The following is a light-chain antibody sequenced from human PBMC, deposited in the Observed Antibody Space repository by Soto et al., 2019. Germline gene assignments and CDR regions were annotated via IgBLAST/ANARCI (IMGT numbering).Light chain of an antibody. J-gene: IGLJ1*01. CDR2: EGS. Sequence: QSALTQPASVSGSPGQSITISCTGTSSDVGSYNLVSWYQQHPGKAPKLMIYEGSKRPSGVSNRFSGSKSSNTASLTISGVQAEEEADYYCSSYAGSSTSLYVFGTGTKVTVL. CDR3: SSYAGSSTSLYV. V-gene: IGLV2-23*01. CDR1: SSDVGSYNL.